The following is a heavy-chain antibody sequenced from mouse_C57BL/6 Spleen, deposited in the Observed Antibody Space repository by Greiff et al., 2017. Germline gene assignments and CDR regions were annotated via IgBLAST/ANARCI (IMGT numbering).Heavy chain of an antibody. V-gene: IGHV1-80*01. CDR1: GYAFSSYW. CDR3: ARSSNYDYAMDY. CDR2: IYPGDGDT. D-gene: IGHD2-5*01. Sequence: VKLMESGAELVKPGASVKISCKASGYAFSSYWMNWVKQRPGKGLEWIGQIYPGDGDTNYNGKFKGKATLTADKSSSTAYMQLSSLTSEDSAVYCCARSSNYDYAMDYWGQGTSVTVSS. J-gene: IGHJ4*01.